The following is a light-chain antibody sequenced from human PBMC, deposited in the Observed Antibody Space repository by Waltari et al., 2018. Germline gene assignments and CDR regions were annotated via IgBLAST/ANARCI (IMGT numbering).Light chain of an antibody. CDR1: QSVGTN. Sequence: ETVMTQSPATLSVSPGDRATLSCRASQSVGTNVAWYQQKTGQAPRLLIYAASTRASDIPTRFSGSGSGTEFTFTISSLQSEDFAVYYCQQYDKWPPFSFGQGTNLELK. CDR2: AAS. V-gene: IGKV3-15*01. J-gene: IGKJ2*03. CDR3: QQYDKWPPFS.